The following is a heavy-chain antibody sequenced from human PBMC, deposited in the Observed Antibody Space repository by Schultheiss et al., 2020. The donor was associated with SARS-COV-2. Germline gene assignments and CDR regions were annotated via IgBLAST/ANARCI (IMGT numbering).Heavy chain of an antibody. CDR3: ASSYYDFWSGYSEPDAFDI. CDR1: GGSISSYY. V-gene: IGHV4-4*08. D-gene: IGHD3-3*01. J-gene: IGHJ3*02. CDR2: IYTSGST. Sequence: SETLSLTCTVSGGSISSYYWSWIRQPPGKGLEWIGRIYTSGSTNYNPSLKNRVTISVDTSKNQFSLKLSSVTAADTAVYYCASSYYDFWSGYSEPDAFDIWGQGTMVTVSS.